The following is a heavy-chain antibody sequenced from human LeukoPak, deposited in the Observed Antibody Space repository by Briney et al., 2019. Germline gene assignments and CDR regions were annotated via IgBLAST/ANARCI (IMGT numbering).Heavy chain of an antibody. CDR3: ARHEDNWNDVVY. CDR1: GYSFTSYW. CDR2: IYPGDSDT. D-gene: IGHD1-1*01. V-gene: IGHV5-51*01. Sequence: GESLKISCKGSGYSFTSYWIGWVRQMPGNGLEWVGIIYPGDSDTRHSPSFQGQVTISADKSISTAYLQWSSLKASDTAMYYCARHEDNWNDVVYWGQGTLVTVSS. J-gene: IGHJ4*02.